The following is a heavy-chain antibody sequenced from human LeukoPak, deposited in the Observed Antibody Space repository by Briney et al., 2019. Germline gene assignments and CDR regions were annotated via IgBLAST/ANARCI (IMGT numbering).Heavy chain of an antibody. CDR1: GFTFSSYA. CDR2: ISYDGSNK. V-gene: IGHV3-30*04. Sequence: PGGSLRLSCAASGFTFSSYAMHWVRQAPGKGLEWVAVISYDGSNKYYADSVKGRFTISRDNSQNTLYLQMNSLRAEDTAVYYCASSSSGWYSSGFDYWGQEPWSPSPQ. CDR3: ASSSSGWYSSGFDY. J-gene: IGHJ4*01. D-gene: IGHD6-19*01.